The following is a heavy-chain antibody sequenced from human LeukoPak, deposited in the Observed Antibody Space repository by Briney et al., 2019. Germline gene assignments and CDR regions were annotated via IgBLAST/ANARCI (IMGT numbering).Heavy chain of an antibody. V-gene: IGHV3-30*03. J-gene: IGHJ4*02. CDR1: GFTFSSYG. CDR2: ISYDGSNK. D-gene: IGHD2-2*01. Sequence: GGSLRLSCAASGFTFSSYGMHWVRQAPGKGLEWVAVISYDGSNKYYADSVKGRFTISRDNSKNTLYLQMNSLRAEDTAVYYCASEIVVVPAAITTHFDYWGQGTLVTVSS. CDR3: ASEIVVVPAAITTHFDY.